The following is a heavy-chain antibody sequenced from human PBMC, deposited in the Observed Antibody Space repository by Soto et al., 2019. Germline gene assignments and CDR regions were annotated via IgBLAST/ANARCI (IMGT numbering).Heavy chain of an antibody. D-gene: IGHD4-17*01. CDR1: GFTFTSSA. CDR2: IVVGSGNT. Sequence: ASVKVSCKASGFTFTSSAVQWVRQARGQRLEWIGWIVVGSGNTNYAQKFQERVTITRDMSTSTAYMELSSLRSEDTAVYYCAAVSVERDDGDYGGAFDIWGQGTMVIVSS. J-gene: IGHJ3*02. V-gene: IGHV1-58*01. CDR3: AAVSVERDDGDYGGAFDI.